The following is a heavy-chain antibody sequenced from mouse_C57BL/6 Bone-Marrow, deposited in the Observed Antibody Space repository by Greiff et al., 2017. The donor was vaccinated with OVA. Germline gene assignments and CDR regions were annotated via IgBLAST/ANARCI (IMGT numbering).Heavy chain of an antibody. CDR3: ATITAY. D-gene: IGHD1-1*01. V-gene: IGHV2-2*01. Sequence: QVQLKESGPGLVQPSQSLSITCTVSGFSLTSYGVHWVRQSPGKGLEWLGVIWSGGSTDYNAAFISRLSISKDNSTSQVFFKMNSLQADDTAIYYCATITAYWGQGTLVTVSA. CDR1: GFSLTSYG. J-gene: IGHJ3*01. CDR2: IWSGGST.